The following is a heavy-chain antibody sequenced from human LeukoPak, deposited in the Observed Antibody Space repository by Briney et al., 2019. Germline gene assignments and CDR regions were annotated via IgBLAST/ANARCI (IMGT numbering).Heavy chain of an antibody. Sequence: EGSLRLSCAASGFTFSSYWMSWVRQAPGKGLEWVANIKQDGSEKYYVDSVKGRFTISRDNAKNSLYLQMNSLRAEDTAVYYCARDRETYSNNWFDPWGQGTLVTVSS. CDR1: GFTFSSYW. D-gene: IGHD2-15*01. CDR3: ARDRETYSNNWFDP. V-gene: IGHV3-7*01. CDR2: IKQDGSEK. J-gene: IGHJ5*02.